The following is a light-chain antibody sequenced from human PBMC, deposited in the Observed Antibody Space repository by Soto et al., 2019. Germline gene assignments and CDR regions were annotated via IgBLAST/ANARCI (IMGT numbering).Light chain of an antibody. CDR1: QSVSSSY. CDR2: YTS. CDR3: HQRQSWPRT. Sequence: EIELTQSPGTLSLSPGERATLSCRASQSVSSSYLAWYQQKPGQAPRLLIYYTSNRATGIPARFSGSGSGTDFTLTINSLAPEDFAIYYCHQRQSWPRTFGQGTKVDIK. V-gene: IGKV3D-20*02. J-gene: IGKJ1*01.